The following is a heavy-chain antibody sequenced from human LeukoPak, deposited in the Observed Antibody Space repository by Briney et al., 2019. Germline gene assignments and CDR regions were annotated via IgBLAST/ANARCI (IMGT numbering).Heavy chain of an antibody. CDR2: IYYSGNT. D-gene: IGHD3-16*02. Sequence: PSETLSLTCTVSGGSISSSSYYWGWIRQPPGKGLEWIGNIYYSGNTYYNPSLKSRVTISVDTSKNQFSLKLSSVTAADTAVYYCARLNVWGSYRQITYYYYYMDVWGKGTTVTISS. CDR3: ARLNVWGSYRQITYYYYYMDV. J-gene: IGHJ6*03. V-gene: IGHV4-39*07. CDR1: GGSISSSSYY.